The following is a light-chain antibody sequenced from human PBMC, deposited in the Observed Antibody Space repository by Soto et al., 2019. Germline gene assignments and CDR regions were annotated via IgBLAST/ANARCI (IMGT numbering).Light chain of an antibody. V-gene: IGKV1-9*01. CDR3: QHLNTYPLT. Sequence: DIQLTQSPSFLSASVGDRVTITCRASQGISSFLAWYQQKPGKAPNLLISAASTLRTGVPSRFSGSGSGTELTLTISSLQPEDFATYYCQHLNTYPLTFGGGTKVDIK. J-gene: IGKJ4*01. CDR1: QGISSF. CDR2: AAS.